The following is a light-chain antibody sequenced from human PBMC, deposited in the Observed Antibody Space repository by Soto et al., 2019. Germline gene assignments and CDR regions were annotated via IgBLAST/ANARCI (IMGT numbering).Light chain of an antibody. V-gene: IGLV1-40*01. J-gene: IGLJ2*01. CDR2: GNT. Sequence: QSVLTQPPSVSGAPGQRVTISCTGSNSNIGAGYDVHWYQHFPGSAPKLLIYGNTIRPSGVPDRFSGSKSGTSASLAITGLQAEDEADYFCQSFDTNLSGFVVFGGGTKLTVL. CDR3: QSFDTNLSGFVV. CDR1: NSNIGAGYD.